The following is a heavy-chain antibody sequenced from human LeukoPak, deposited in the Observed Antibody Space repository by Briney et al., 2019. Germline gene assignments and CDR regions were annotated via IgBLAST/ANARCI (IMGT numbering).Heavy chain of an antibody. V-gene: IGHV3-53*05. CDR1: GFAVSTNF. J-gene: IGHJ4*02. CDR2: IFSGDNT. CDR3: AKDSIGYSSGWFPAYFDY. D-gene: IGHD6-19*01. Sequence: GGSLRLSCAASGFAVSTNFITWVRQAPGKGLEWVSLIFSGDNTYYADSVKGRFSISRDNSKNTLYLQMNSLRAEDTAVYYCAKDSIGYSSGWFPAYFDYWGQGTLVTVSS.